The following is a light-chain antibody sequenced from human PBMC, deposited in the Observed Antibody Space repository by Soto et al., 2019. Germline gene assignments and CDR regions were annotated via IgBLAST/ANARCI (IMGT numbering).Light chain of an antibody. J-gene: IGKJ1*01. CDR2: DAS. CDR3: QQNQDWPGT. V-gene: IGKV3-15*01. Sequence: EIGMTQSPATLSVSPGERVTLSCRASQSVSSYLAWYQQKPGQAPRLLIYDASSRATGIPVRFSGSGSGTEFTLTISSLQSEDFGVYYCQQNQDWPGTFGQGTKVDIK. CDR1: QSVSSY.